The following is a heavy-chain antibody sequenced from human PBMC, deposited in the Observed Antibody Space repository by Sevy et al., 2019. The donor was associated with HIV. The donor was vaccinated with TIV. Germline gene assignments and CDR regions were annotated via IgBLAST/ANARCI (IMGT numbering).Heavy chain of an antibody. CDR2: ISYDGSNN. V-gene: IGHV3-30-3*01. CDR3: ARGMGDFWSGYYRVDP. CDR1: EFTFSDYA. J-gene: IGHJ5*02. D-gene: IGHD3-3*01. Sequence: GGSLRLSCAASEFTFSDYAMHWVRQAPGKGLEWVAVISYDGSNNYYADSVKGRFTISRDNSKNTLYLQMNSLRPEDTAVFYCARGMGDFWSGYYRVDPWGQGTLVTVSS.